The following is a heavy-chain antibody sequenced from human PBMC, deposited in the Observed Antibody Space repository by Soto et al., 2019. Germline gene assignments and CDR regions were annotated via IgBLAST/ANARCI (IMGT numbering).Heavy chain of an antibody. CDR1: GGSISSSTYY. V-gene: IGHV4-39*01. J-gene: IGHJ3*02. CDR2: IYDSGRT. D-gene: IGHD3-22*01. Sequence: QLQLQESGPGLVKPSETLSLTCTVSGGSISSSTYYWGWIRQPPGKGLEWIGSIYDSGRTYYNPSLKSRVTISGDTSKNQFSLKLSSVTAADTAVYHCARRDMSGYSSAAFHIWGQGTMVTVSS. CDR3: ARRDMSGYSSAAFHI.